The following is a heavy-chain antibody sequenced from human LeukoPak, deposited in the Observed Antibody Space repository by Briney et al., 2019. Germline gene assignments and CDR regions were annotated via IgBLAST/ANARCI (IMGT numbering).Heavy chain of an antibody. J-gene: IGHJ4*02. V-gene: IGHV4-59*01. Sequence: SETLSLTCSVSGGSISTYHWNWIRKPPGKGLEWIGYMQSTGNRKYGPSLKSRVTIFVDTSKNQVVLNLNSVTAADTAVYYCARDKQHSYGRYFDHWGQGMLVTVSS. CDR3: ARDKQHSYGRYFDH. CDR1: GGSISTYH. D-gene: IGHD5-18*01. CDR2: MQSTGNR.